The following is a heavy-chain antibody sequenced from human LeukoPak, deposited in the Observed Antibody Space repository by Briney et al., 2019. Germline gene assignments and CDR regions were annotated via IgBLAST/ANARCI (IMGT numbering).Heavy chain of an antibody. Sequence: GGSLRLSCAASGFTFSSYWMSWVRQAPGKGLEWVANIKQDGSEKYYVDSVKGRFTISRDNAKNSLYLQMNGLRAEDTAVYYCARDLIPAALPDAFDIWGQGTMVTVSS. CDR2: IKQDGSEK. CDR1: GFTFSSYW. D-gene: IGHD6-6*01. CDR3: ARDLIPAALPDAFDI. V-gene: IGHV3-7*01. J-gene: IGHJ3*02.